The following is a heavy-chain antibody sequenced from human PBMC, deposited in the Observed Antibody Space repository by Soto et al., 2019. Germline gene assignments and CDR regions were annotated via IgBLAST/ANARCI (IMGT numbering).Heavy chain of an antibody. CDR2: IYYTGKT. V-gene: IGHV4-30-4*01. J-gene: IGHJ5*02. Sequence: SETLSLTCSVSGDYIHVGGYYWTWIRQRPGKGLEWMGYIYYTGKTYYNPSLESRLTMSVDRFKNQFSLRLTSVTAADTAVYFCGRDLTSNANCIDPWGQGTLVTVS. CDR1: GDYIHVGGYY. D-gene: IGHD2-2*01. CDR3: GRDLTSNANCIDP.